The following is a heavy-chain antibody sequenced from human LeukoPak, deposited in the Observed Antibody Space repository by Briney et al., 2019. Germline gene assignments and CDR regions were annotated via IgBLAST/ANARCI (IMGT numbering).Heavy chain of an antibody. CDR2: ISSSSSYI. V-gene: IGHV3-21*04. D-gene: IGHD6-19*01. J-gene: IGHJ4*02. CDR1: GFTFSSYS. CDR3: AKDIRAVAGTELDY. Sequence: TGGSLRLSCAACGFTFSSYSMNWVRQAPGKGLEWVSSISSSSSYIYYADSVKGRFTISRDKAKNSVYLQMNSLRVEDTAFYYCAKDIRAVAGTELDYWGQGTLVSVSS.